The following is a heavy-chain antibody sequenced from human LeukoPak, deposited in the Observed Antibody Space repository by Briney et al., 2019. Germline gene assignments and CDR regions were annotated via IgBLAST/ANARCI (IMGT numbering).Heavy chain of an antibody. Sequence: SETLSLTCTVSGGSVNSGSYYWSWIRQPPGKGLEWIGYIYYSGSTKYDSSLKSRVTILVDTSKNQFSLKLSSVTAADTAVYYCARAGSSGWYLPLPDYWGQGTLVTVSS. CDR2: IYYSGST. J-gene: IGHJ4*02. CDR1: GGSVNSGSYY. CDR3: ARAGSSGWYLPLPDY. V-gene: IGHV4-61*01. D-gene: IGHD6-19*01.